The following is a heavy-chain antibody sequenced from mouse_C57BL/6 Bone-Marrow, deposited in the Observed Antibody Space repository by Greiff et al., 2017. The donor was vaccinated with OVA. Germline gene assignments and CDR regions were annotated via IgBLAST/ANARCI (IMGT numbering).Heavy chain of an antibody. CDR3: ARGITTVVPFDY. D-gene: IGHD1-1*01. V-gene: IGHV3-6*01. CDR1: GYSITSGYY. Sequence: ESGPGLVKPSQSLSLTCSVTGYSITSGYYWNWIRQFPGNKLEWMGYISYDGSNNYNPSLKNRISITRDTSKNQFFLKLNSVTTEDTATYYCARGITTVVPFDYWGQGTTLTVSS. J-gene: IGHJ2*01. CDR2: ISYDGSN.